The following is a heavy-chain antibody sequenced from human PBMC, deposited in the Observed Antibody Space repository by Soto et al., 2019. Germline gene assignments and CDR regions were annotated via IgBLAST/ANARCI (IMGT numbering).Heavy chain of an antibody. CDR1: GFPFNTSA. Sequence: EVQLLESGGGLVQPGGSLRLSCAASGFPFNTSAMNWVRQVPGKGLEWVGSISGGGGSTYYADSVKGRFTISRDTSKNNLYLQLNSLSAEDTAVYYCAKGFIVVVTAIRPDDNFDVWGQGTMFTVSS. CDR2: ISGGGGST. J-gene: IGHJ3*01. V-gene: IGHV3-23*01. D-gene: IGHD2-21*02. CDR3: AKGFIVVVTAIRPDDNFDV.